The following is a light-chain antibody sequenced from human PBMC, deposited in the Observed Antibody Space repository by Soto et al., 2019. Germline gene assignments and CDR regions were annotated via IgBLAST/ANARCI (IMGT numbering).Light chain of an antibody. CDR2: KAS. CDR1: QSISSW. V-gene: IGKV1-5*03. CDR3: QQYNSTLT. Sequence: DIQMTQSPSTLSASVGDRVTITCRASQSISSWLAWYQQKPGKAPKLLIYKASTLESGVPSRFSGSGSGTEFTLSSSSLQPDDFATYYCQQYNSTLTVGGGTKVEIK. J-gene: IGKJ4*01.